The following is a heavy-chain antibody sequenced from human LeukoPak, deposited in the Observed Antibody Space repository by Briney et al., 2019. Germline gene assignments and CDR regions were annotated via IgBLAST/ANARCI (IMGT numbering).Heavy chain of an antibody. Sequence: QPGGSLRLSCAASRFTFSSYWMHWVRQAPGKGLVWVSRINSDGSSTSYADSVKGRFTISRDNAKNTLYLQMNSLRAEDTAVYYCARARARAIFGVVSTPINYYYYYMDVWGKGTTVTVSS. CDR1: RFTFSSYW. J-gene: IGHJ6*03. CDR2: INSDGSST. V-gene: IGHV3-74*01. D-gene: IGHD3-3*01. CDR3: ARARARAIFGVVSTPINYYYYYMDV.